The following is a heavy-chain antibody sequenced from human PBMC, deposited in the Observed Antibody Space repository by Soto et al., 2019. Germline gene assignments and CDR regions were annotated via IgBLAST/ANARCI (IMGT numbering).Heavy chain of an antibody. J-gene: IGHJ3*01. CDR3: ARDRGRPDSFDL. Sequence: GGSLRLSCAASEFNFGVYWVHWVRQAPGKGLVWVAHVNIDGSKTIYADSVKGRFTISRDNAKSTRYLQMNSLRAEDTAVYFCARDRGRPDSFDLWGQGTMVTVSS. D-gene: IGHD5-12*01. V-gene: IGHV3-74*01. CDR2: VNIDGSKT. CDR1: EFNFGVYW.